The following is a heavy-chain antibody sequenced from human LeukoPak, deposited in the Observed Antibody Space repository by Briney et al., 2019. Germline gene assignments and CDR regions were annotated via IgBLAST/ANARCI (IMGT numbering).Heavy chain of an antibody. D-gene: IGHD4-17*01. CDR2: IYHRVST. Sequence: SGTLSLTRAVYVGSFCVYYWSWSCEPPQKRRESSVEIYHRVSTNYNPSLTRRGTISVDTSKLQSSLKLRSVTAADTAVYYCAREPTRGGRTVTTSPAPWSRGTLVTVSS. CDR1: VGSFCVYY. V-gene: IGHV4-34*01. J-gene: IGHJ4*02. CDR3: AREPTRGGRTVTTSPAP.